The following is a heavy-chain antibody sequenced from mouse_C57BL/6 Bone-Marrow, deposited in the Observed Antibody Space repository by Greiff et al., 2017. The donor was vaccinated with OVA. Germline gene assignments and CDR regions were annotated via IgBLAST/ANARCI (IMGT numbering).Heavy chain of an antibody. CDR1: GYTFTSYW. Sequence: VQLQQSGAELVRPGSSVKLSCKASGYTFTSYWMYWVKQRPVHGLEWIGNIDPCGSYTYYNKKFKDQATLTVDKSSSTAYMQLSSLTSEDSAVYNCARVDGYDGGYFDYWGQGTTLTVSS. V-gene: IGHV1-52*01. CDR2: IDPCGSYT. D-gene: IGHD2-2*01. J-gene: IGHJ2*01. CDR3: ARVDGYDGGYFDY.